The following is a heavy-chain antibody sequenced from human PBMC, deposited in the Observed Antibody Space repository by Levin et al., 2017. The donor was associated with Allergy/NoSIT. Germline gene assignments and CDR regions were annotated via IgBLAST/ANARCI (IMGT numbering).Heavy chain of an antibody. J-gene: IGHJ4*02. CDR1: GFTFSSYA. CDR3: AKRKYDRSGYYQPLFDY. Sequence: GGSLRLSCAVSGFTFSSYAMSWVRQAPGRGLEWVSGISGSGGSTYYADSVKGRFTISRDNSKNTLYLQMNSLRAEDTAVYYCAKRKYDRSGYYQPLFDYWGQGSLVTVSS. CDR2: ISGSGGST. V-gene: IGHV3-23*01. D-gene: IGHD3-22*01.